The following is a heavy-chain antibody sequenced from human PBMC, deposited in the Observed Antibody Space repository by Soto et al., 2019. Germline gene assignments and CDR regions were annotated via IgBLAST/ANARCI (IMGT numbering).Heavy chain of an antibody. Sequence: SETLSLTCAVYGGSFSGYYWSWIRQPPGKGLEWIGEINHSGSTNYNPSIKSRVTIPVDTSKNQFSLKLSSVTAADTAVYYCARGGRGNPYYYYYYGMDVWGQGTTVTVSS. CDR3: ARGGRGNPYYYYYYGMDV. D-gene: IGHD4-4*01. V-gene: IGHV4-34*01. J-gene: IGHJ6*02. CDR1: GGSFSGYY. CDR2: INHSGST.